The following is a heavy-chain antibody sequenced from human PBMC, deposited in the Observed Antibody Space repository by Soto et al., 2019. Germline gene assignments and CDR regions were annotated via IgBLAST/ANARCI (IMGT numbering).Heavy chain of an antibody. CDR2: IDPSDSYT. D-gene: IGHD6-13*01. V-gene: IGHV5-10-1*01. CDR1: GYSFTSYW. Sequence: GESLKISCKGSGYSFTSYWISWVRQMPGKGLEWMGRIDPSDSYTNYSPSFQGHVTISADKSISTAYPQWSSLKASDTAMYYCASSRIAAYYYYGMDVWGQGTTVTVSS. J-gene: IGHJ6*02. CDR3: ASSRIAAYYYYGMDV.